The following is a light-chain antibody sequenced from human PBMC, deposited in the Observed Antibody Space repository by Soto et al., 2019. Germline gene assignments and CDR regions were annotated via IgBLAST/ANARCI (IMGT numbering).Light chain of an antibody. Sequence: EIVLTQSPGTLSLSAGESATLSCRASQSVRYNYFAWYQQKPGQAPRLLIYGASSRATGIPDRFSGSGSGTDFTLTISRLEPEDFAVYYCQQHGYSPWTFGQGTKVEIK. CDR2: GAS. J-gene: IGKJ1*01. CDR3: QQHGYSPWT. V-gene: IGKV3-20*01. CDR1: QSVRYNY.